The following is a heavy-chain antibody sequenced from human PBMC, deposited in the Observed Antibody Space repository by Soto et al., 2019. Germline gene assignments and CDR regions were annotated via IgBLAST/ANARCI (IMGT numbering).Heavy chain of an antibody. Sequence: PGGSLRLSCAASGFTFSSYSMNWVRQAPGEGLEWVSYISSSSSTIYYADSVKGRFTISRGNAKNSLYLQMNSLRAEDTAVYYCARGGIVGDGGAFDIWGQGTMVTVS. CDR1: GFTFSSYS. J-gene: IGHJ3*02. V-gene: IGHV3-48*01. D-gene: IGHD1-26*01. CDR2: ISSSSSTI. CDR3: ARGGIVGDGGAFDI.